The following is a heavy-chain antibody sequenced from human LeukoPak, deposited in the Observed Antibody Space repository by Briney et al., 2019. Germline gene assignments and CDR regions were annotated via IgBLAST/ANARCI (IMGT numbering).Heavy chain of an antibody. CDR3: ARYLGYCSGGSCYSKSIYYFDY. CDR1: GGSLRSSGHW. D-gene: IGHD2-15*01. Sequence: SETLSLTCTVSGGSLRSSGHWWVWIRQPPGKGLEWIGSIHYSGSTYYNPSLKSRVTISVDTSKNQFSLKLSSVTAADTAVYYCARYLGYCSGGSCYSKSIYYFDYWGQGTLVTVSS. CDR2: IHYSGST. V-gene: IGHV4-39*01. J-gene: IGHJ4*02.